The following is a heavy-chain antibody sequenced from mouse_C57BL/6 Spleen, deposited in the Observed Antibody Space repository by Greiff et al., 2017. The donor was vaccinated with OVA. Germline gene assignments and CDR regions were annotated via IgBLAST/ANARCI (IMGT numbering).Heavy chain of an antibody. CDR2: IWRGGST. CDR3: AITVVVTNWYFDV. J-gene: IGHJ1*03. CDR1: GFSLTSYG. V-gene: IGHV2-5*01. Sequence: VQLQQSGPGLVQPSQRLSITCTVSGFSLTSYGVHWVRQSPGKGLEWLGVIWRGGSTDYNAAFMSRLSITKDNSKSQVFFKMNSLQADDTAIYYCAITVVVTNWYFDVWGTGTTVTVSS. D-gene: IGHD1-1*01.